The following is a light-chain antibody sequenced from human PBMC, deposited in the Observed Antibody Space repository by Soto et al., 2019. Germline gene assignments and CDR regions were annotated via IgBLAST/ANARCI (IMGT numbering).Light chain of an antibody. V-gene: IGLV2-11*01. J-gene: IGLJ2*01. Sequence: QSALTQPRSVSGSPGQSVTISCTGTSSGVGGYNYVSWYQQHPGKAPKLMIYDVNKRPSGVPDRFSGSKSGNTASLTISGHQAEDEADYYCCSYAGSYTLVFGGGTKVTVL. CDR1: SSGVGGYNY. CDR2: DVN. CDR3: CSYAGSYTLV.